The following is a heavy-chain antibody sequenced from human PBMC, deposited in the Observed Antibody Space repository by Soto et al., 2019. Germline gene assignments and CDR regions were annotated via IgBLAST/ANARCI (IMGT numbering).Heavy chain of an antibody. D-gene: IGHD2-15*01. V-gene: IGHV3-48*03. CDR3: AREICSGSRCYDTFDL. J-gene: IGHJ3*01. CDR1: GFTLSNYE. CDR2: ISTSGSTI. Sequence: GGSLRLSCAASGFTLSNYEMDWVRPAPGKGMEWISYISTSGSTIFYADSVKGRFTISRDDAGSSLYLQMDSLRAEDTAVYYCAREICSGSRCYDTFDLWGQGTTVTVSS.